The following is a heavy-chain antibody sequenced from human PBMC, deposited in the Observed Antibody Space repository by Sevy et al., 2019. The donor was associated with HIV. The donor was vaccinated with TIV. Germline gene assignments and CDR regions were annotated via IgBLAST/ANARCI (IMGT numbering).Heavy chain of an antibody. J-gene: IGHJ4*02. CDR1: GFTFSTYG. V-gene: IGHV3-30*02. CDR2: IRYDESEQ. CDR3: AKEPRHCHGITNFGGVDYFEY. D-gene: IGHD3-3*01. Sequence: GGSLRLSCAASGFTFSTYGMHWVRQAPGKGLEWVAFIRYDESEQYCADSVKGRCTISRNNSKSTLYLRLSSLRDEDTAGYYCAKEPRHCHGITNFGGVDYFEYWGQGTLVTVSS.